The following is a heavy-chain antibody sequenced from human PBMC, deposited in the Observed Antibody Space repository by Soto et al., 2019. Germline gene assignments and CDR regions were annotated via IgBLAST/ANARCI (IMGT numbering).Heavy chain of an antibody. CDR1: VFTFGSYA. V-gene: IGHV3-30-3*01. D-gene: IGHD5-18*01. CDR3: ARALGQWLRCYYGLDV. CDR2: ISYVGGNT. Sequence: QVQQVESGGGVVQPGRSLRLSCAASVFTFGSYAMHWVRQAPDKGLEWVAVISYVGGNTSYADSVKGRFTISRDNSKNTLYLQMNSLRAEDTAVYYCARALGQWLRCYYGLDVWCQGATVTVSS. J-gene: IGHJ6*02.